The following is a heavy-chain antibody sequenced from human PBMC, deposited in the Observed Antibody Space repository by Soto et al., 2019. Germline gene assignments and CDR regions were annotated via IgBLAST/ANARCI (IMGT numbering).Heavy chain of an antibody. J-gene: IGHJ4*02. CDR3: ARNLAARPFDY. Sequence: SETLSLTCTVSGGSISSSSYYWGWIRQPPGKGLEWIGSIYYSGSTYYNPSLKSRVTISVDTSKNQFSLKLSSVTAADTAVYYCARNLAARPFDYWGQGTLVTVSS. V-gene: IGHV4-39*01. CDR2: IYYSGST. CDR1: GGSISSSSYY. D-gene: IGHD6-6*01.